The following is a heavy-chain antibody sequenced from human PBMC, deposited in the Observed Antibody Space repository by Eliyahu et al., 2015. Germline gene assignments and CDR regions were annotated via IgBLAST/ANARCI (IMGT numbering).Heavy chain of an antibody. CDR2: IRYDGSDK. D-gene: IGHD6-13*01. V-gene: IGHV3-33*01. CDR3: ARDRSSSWCDY. J-gene: IGHJ4*02. Sequence: QVQLVESGGGEVQPGXXXXLSCAASGFTFSSYGMHWXRQXPXKGLEWVAVIRYDGSDKYYADSVKGRLTISRDNSKNTLYLQMNSLRAEDTAVYYYARDRSSSWCDYWGQGTLVTVSS. CDR1: GFTFSSYG.